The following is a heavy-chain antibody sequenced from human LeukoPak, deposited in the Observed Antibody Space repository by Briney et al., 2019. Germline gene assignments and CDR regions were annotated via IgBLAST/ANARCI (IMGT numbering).Heavy chain of an antibody. CDR2: IYSGGST. CDR1: GFTVSSNY. Sequence: GSLRLSCAASGFTVSSNYMSWVRQAPGKGLGGVSVIYSGGSTYYADSVRGRFTISRDNSKNTLYLQMNSLRAEDTAVYYCAKFGWFGELFAGNAFDIWGQGTMVTVSS. D-gene: IGHD3-10*01. V-gene: IGHV3-53*01. J-gene: IGHJ3*02. CDR3: AKFGWFGELFAGNAFDI.